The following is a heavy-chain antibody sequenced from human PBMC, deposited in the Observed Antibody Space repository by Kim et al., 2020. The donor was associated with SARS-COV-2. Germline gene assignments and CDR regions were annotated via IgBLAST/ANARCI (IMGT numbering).Heavy chain of an antibody. CDR1: GGTFSSYA. J-gene: IGHJ4*02. V-gene: IGHV1-69*13. CDR2: IIPIFGTA. Sequence: SVKVSCKASGGTFSSYAISWVRQAPGQGLEWMGGIIPIFGTANYAQKFQGRVTITADESTSTAYMELSSLRSEDTAVYYCARDVSYGSGSIDYWGQGTLVTVSS. CDR3: ARDVSYGSGSIDY. D-gene: IGHD3-10*01.